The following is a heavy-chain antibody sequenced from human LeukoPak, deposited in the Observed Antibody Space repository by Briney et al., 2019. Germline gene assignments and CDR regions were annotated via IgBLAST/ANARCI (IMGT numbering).Heavy chain of an antibody. CDR2: ICERGST. Sequence: SETLSLTCTVSGGSISSGDYYWSWIRQPSGKGLEWIGYICERGSTYYNPSLKSRVTISLDMSKSQFSLKLFSVTAADTAMYYCARVGYCTTTTCYSFLVDPWGQGTLVTVSS. D-gene: IGHD2-2*01. J-gene: IGHJ5*02. V-gene: IGHV4-30-4*01. CDR3: ARVGYCTTTTCYSFLVDP. CDR1: GGSISSGDYY.